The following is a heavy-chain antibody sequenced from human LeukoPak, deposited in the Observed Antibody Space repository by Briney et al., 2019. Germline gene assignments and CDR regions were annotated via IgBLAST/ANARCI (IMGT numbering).Heavy chain of an antibody. Sequence: SETLSLTXIVSGGSVSYNYWSWIRQPAGKGLEWIGRLYTSGITNSNPSLNYNPSLKSRVTMSADTSDNQFSLKLRSVTAADTAVYYCAXRXEDYSNYXPLAQVNWYFDLWGRAPWSLSPQ. CDR3: AXRXEDYSNYXPLAQVNWYFDL. D-gene: IGHD4-11*01. J-gene: IGHJ2*01. V-gene: IGHV4-4*07. CDR1: GGSVSYNY. CDR2: LYTSGIT.